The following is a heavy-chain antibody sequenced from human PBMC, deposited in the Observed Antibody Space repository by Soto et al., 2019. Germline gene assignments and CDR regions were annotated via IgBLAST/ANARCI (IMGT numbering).Heavy chain of an antibody. CDR3: ARDSGRHGVATIMDYYYYGMDV. J-gene: IGHJ6*02. Sequence: LSLTCTVSGGSISSYYWSWIRQPPGKGLEWIGYIYYSGSTNYNPSPKSRVTISVDTSKNQFSLKLSSVTAADTAVYYCARDSGRHGVATIMDYYYYGMDVWGQGTTVTVSS. D-gene: IGHD5-12*01. CDR2: IYYSGST. V-gene: IGHV4-59*01. CDR1: GGSISSYY.